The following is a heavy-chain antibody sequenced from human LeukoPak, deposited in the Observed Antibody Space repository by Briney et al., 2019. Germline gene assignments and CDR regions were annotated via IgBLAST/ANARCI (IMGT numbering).Heavy chain of an antibody. Sequence: GGSLRLSCAASGFTFSSYWMSWVRQAPGKGLEWVANIKQDGSEKYYVDSVKGRFTISRDNAKNSLYLQMNSLRAEDTAVYYCARDAPGGYCSSTSCPHYFDYWGQGTLVTVSS. V-gene: IGHV3-7*01. CDR2: IKQDGSEK. J-gene: IGHJ4*02. D-gene: IGHD2-2*01. CDR3: ARDAPGGYCSSTSCPHYFDY. CDR1: GFTFSSYW.